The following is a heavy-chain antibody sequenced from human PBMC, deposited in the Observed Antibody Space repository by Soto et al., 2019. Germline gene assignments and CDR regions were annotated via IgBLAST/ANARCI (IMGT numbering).Heavy chain of an antibody. J-gene: IGHJ4*02. CDR1: GFTFSSYW. D-gene: IGHD1-26*01. V-gene: IGHV3-74*01. CDR3: ARAMSSGSYFDY. CDR2: VYSDGSST. Sequence: PGGSLRLSCAASGFTFSSYWMHWVRQVSGKGLVWVSRVYSDGSSTSYADSVKGRFTISRDNAKNTLYLQMNGLRAEDTAVYYCARAMSSGSYFDYWGQGTLVTVSS.